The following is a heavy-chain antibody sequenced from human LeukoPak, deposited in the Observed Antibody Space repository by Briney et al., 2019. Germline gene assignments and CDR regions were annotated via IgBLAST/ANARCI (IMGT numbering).Heavy chain of an antibody. CDR2: ISDDGSKI. Sequence: PGGSLRLSCAASGFTFSSYAMHWVRQAPGKGLEWLAVISDDGSKIYYADSVKGRFTISRDNSKNTVYLQMNSLRAEGTAVYYCARSNHYDRRSWGFDIWGQGTIVTVSS. V-gene: IGHV3-30*04. CDR3: ARSNHYDRRSWGFDI. D-gene: IGHD3-22*01. J-gene: IGHJ3*02. CDR1: GFTFSSYA.